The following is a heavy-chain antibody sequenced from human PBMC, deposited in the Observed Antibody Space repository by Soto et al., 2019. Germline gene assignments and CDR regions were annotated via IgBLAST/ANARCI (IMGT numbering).Heavy chain of an antibody. CDR1: GYTFTNSV. V-gene: IGHV1-8*01. CDR3: ARRPHCSGGICYYGLDN. D-gene: IGHD2-15*01. Sequence: ASVKVSCKASGYTFTNSVINWVRQAPGQGLEWMGWMNPDSGHAAYAQKFQGRVTLTTSTSTSTVYMEMRSLGSEDTAVYYCARRPHCSGGICYYGLDNWGQGTLVTV. J-gene: IGHJ4*02. CDR2: MNPDSGHA.